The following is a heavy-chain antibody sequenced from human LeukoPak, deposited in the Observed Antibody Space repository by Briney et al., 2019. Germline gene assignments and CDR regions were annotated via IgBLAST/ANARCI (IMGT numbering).Heavy chain of an antibody. CDR1: GGSISSSSYY. V-gene: IGHV4-39*07. J-gene: IGHJ3*02. Sequence: SETLSLTCTVSGGSISSSSYYWGWIRQPPGKGLEWIGSIYYSGSTYYNPSLKSRVTISVDTSKNQFSLKLSSVTAADTAVYYCARRRRFGSSAAAFDIWGQGTMVTVSS. CDR3: ARRRRFGSSAAAFDI. CDR2: IYYSGST. D-gene: IGHD3-10*01.